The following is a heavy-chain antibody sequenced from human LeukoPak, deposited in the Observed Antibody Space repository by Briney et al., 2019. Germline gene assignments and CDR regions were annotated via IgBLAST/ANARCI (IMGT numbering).Heavy chain of an antibody. CDR2: IYSGGST. D-gene: IGHD3-22*01. Sequence: GGSLRLSCAASGFTVSSNYMSWVRQAPGKGLEGVSVIYSGGSTYYADSVKGRFTISRDNSKNTLYLQMNSLRAEDTAVYYCAREGGTYDSRGAYYYYMDVWGKGTTVTVSS. J-gene: IGHJ6*03. CDR3: AREGGTYDSRGAYYYYMDV. CDR1: GFTVSSNY. V-gene: IGHV3-66*02.